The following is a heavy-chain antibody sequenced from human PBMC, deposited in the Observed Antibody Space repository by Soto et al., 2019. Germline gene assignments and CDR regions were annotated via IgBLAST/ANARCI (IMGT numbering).Heavy chain of an antibody. Sequence: SETLSLTCAVSGGSISSSNWWSWVRQPPGKGLEWIGEIYHSGSTNYNPSLKSRVTISVDKSKNQFSLKLSSVTAADTAVYYFARSFYVRSRVGVHDAFDIWGQGTMVTVSS. V-gene: IGHV4-4*02. CDR2: IYHSGST. J-gene: IGHJ3*02. D-gene: IGHD3-10*02. CDR1: GGSISSSNW. CDR3: ARSFYVRSRVGVHDAFDI.